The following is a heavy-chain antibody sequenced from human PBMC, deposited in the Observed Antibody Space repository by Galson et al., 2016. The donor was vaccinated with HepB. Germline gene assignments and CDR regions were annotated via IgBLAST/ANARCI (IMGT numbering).Heavy chain of an antibody. CDR2: IWYDGNKT. CDR1: GFNFRACG. D-gene: IGHD3-10*01. V-gene: IGHV3-33*06. CDR3: AKERGFYASRSFASYDF. J-gene: IGHJ4*02. Sequence: SLRLSCAASGFNFRACGMHWLRQAPGRGLEWVALIWYDGNKTYYADSVKGRFTISRDNSKNILYLQMNSLRAEDTAIYYCAKERGFYASRSFASYDFWGQGTLVIVSS.